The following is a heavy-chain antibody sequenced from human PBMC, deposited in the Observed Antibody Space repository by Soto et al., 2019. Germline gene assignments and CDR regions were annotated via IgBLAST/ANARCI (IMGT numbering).Heavy chain of an antibody. CDR1: GYSFTSYW. D-gene: IGHD2-2*02. CDR2: IDPSDSYT. V-gene: IGHV5-10-1*01. CDR3: ARHASCSSTSCYTRIPTYYYYYGMDV. Sequence: GESLKISCKGSGYSFTSYWISWVRQMPGKGLEWMGRIDPSDSYTNYSPSFQGHVTISADKSISTAYLQWSSLKASDTAMYYCARHASCSSTSCYTRIPTYYYYYGMDVWGQGTTVTVS. J-gene: IGHJ6*02.